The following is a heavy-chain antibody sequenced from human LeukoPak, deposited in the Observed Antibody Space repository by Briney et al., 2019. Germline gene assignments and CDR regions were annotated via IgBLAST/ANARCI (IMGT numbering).Heavy chain of an antibody. CDR2: IYYSGST. D-gene: IGHD3-22*01. Sequence: SQTLSLTCTLSGGSLSSGSYYWSWLRQPPGKGLEWTGYIYYSGSTNYNPSLKSRVTISVHTSKNQFSLKLSSVTAADTAVYYGAREAVKYIDYWGQGTLVTVSS. CDR1: GGSLSSGSYY. V-gene: IGHV4-61*01. CDR3: AREAVKYIDY. J-gene: IGHJ4*02.